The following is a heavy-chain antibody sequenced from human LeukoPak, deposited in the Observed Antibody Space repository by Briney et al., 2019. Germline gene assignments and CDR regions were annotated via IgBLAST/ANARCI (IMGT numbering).Heavy chain of an antibody. J-gene: IGHJ4*02. D-gene: IGHD4-17*01. CDR2: IASDGSST. V-gene: IGHV3-74*01. CDR3: ARDRGDYNHNFDY. Sequence: GGSLRLSCAASGFTFSSYWMNWVRQAPGKGLVWVSRIASDGSSTTYADSVKGRFSISRDNAKNTLYLQMNSLRVEDTAVYFCARDRGDYNHNFDYWGQGTLVTVSS. CDR1: GFTFSSYW.